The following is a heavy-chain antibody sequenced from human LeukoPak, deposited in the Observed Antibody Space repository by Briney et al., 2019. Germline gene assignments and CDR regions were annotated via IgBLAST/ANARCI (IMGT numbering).Heavy chain of an antibody. Sequence: QAGGSLRLSCAPSGFTFSSYAMSWVRHDPGKGLEWVSGIGASGGSTYYADSVKGRFTIYRDNCKNTMYMQMNSLTTEHTAVYYCAKAEGYDILTGLDYWGQGTLVTVSS. CDR1: GFTFSSYA. V-gene: IGHV3-23*01. CDR3: AKAEGYDILTGLDY. D-gene: IGHD3-9*01. CDR2: IGASGGST. J-gene: IGHJ4*02.